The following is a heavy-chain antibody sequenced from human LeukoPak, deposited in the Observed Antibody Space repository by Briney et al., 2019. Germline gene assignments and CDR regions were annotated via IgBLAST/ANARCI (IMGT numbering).Heavy chain of an antibody. D-gene: IGHD1-14*01. CDR3: AKDMRAGTTRVFDY. J-gene: IGHJ4*02. V-gene: IGHV3-9*03. CDR2: ISWNSGSI. CDR1: GFTFSSYA. Sequence: GGSLRLSCAASGFTFSSYAMHWVRQAPGKGLEWVAGISWNSGSIGYADSVKGRFTISRDNAKNSLYLQMNSLRAEDMALYYCAKDMRAGTTRVFDYWGQGTLVTVSS.